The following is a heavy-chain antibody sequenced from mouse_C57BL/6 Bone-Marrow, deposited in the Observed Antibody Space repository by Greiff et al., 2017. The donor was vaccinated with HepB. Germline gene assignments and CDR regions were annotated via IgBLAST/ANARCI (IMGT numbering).Heavy chain of an antibody. Sequence: VKLQESGAELVRPGTSVKMSCKASGYTFTNYWIGWAKQRPGHGLEWIGDIYPGGGYTNYNEKFKGKATLTADKSSSTAYMQFSSLTSEDSAIYYCARSKKMGYGNYNWYFDVWGTGTTVTVSS. V-gene: IGHV1-63*01. CDR2: IYPGGGYT. D-gene: IGHD2-1*01. J-gene: IGHJ1*03. CDR3: ARSKKMGYGNYNWYFDV. CDR1: GYTFTNYW.